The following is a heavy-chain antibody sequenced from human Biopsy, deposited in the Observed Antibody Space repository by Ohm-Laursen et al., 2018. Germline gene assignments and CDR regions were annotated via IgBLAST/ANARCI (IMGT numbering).Heavy chain of an antibody. J-gene: IGHJ5*01. CDR2: IDVSDYNT. V-gene: IGHV3-23*01. CDR1: GFTSHTYA. D-gene: IGHD1-14*01. CDR3: VKQWGGYNFDS. Sequence: GSLRLSCAASGFTSHTYAMNWARQAPGKGLGWVAHIDVSDYNTYYADSVRGRFTISRDNSKQMVHLEINSLTADDTAVYYCVKQWGGYNFDSWGQGTLVTVSS.